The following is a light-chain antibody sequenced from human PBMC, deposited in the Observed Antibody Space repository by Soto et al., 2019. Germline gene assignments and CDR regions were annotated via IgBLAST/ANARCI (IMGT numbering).Light chain of an antibody. CDR1: QGISSY. V-gene: IGKV1-8*01. Sequence: AIRMTQSPSSFSASTGDRVTITSRASQGISSYLAWYQQKPGKAPKLLIYAASTLQSGVPSRFSGSGSGTDFTLTISCLQSEDFATYYCQQYYSYPRTFGQGTNVEIK. J-gene: IGKJ1*01. CDR2: AAS. CDR3: QQYYSYPRT.